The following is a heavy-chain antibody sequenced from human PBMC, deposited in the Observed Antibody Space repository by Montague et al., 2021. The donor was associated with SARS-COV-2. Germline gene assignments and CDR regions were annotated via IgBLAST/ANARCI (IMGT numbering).Heavy chain of an antibody. Sequence: SETLSLTCTVSGGSISNSNYYWAWIRQPPGKGLEWIGSVSYSGNTYHNPSLKSRVSISVDTSKSQLSLKVMSVTAADTAVYYCARRFTGGGDCYAGHWGQGTLVTVSS. CDR1: GGSISNSNYY. J-gene: IGHJ4*02. V-gene: IGHV4-39*01. CDR3: ARRFTGGGDCYAGH. CDR2: VSYSGNT. D-gene: IGHD2-21*02.